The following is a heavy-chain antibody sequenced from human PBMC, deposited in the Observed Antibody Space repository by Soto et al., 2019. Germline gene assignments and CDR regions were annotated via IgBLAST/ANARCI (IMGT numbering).Heavy chain of an antibody. CDR3: ARYRVTISIYYYYGMDV. D-gene: IGHD3-10*01. J-gene: IGHJ6*02. V-gene: IGHV4-34*01. Sequence: PSETLSLTCAVYGGSFSGYYWSWIRQPPGKGLEWIGEINHSGSTNYNPSLKSRVTISVDTSKNQFSLKLSSVTAADTAVYYCARYRVTISIYYYYGMDVWGQVTTVTVSS. CDR2: INHSGST. CDR1: GGSFSGYY.